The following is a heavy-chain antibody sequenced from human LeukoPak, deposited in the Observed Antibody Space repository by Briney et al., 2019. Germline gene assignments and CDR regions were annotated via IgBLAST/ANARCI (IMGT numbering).Heavy chain of an antibody. V-gene: IGHV3-33*01. CDR2: IWYDGSNK. Sequence: GGSLRLSCAASGFTFSSYGMHWVRQAPGKGLEWVAVIWYDGSNKYYADSVKGRFTISRDNSKNTLYLQMNSLRAEDTAVYYCASQGRLLGPFDYWGQGTLVTVSS. CDR1: GFTFSSYG. J-gene: IGHJ4*02. CDR3: ASQGRLLGPFDY. D-gene: IGHD2-15*01.